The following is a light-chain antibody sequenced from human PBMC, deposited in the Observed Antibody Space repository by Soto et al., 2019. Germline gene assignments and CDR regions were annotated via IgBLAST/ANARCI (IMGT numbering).Light chain of an antibody. J-gene: IGLJ3*02. Sequence: QSALTQPASVSGSPGQSITISCTGTSSDVGFYNLVSWYQQHPSKAPKLMIYEGNKRPSGVSNRFSGSKSGNTASLTISGLQAEDEAVYYCCSFAGSATFVFGGGTKVTVL. V-gene: IGLV2-23*03. CDR2: EGN. CDR1: SSDVGFYNL. CDR3: CSFAGSATFV.